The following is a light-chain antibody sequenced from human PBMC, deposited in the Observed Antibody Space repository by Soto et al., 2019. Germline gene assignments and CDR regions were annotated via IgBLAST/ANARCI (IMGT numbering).Light chain of an antibody. J-gene: IGKJ2*01. V-gene: IGKV3-20*01. CDR1: QSVSNNY. Sequence: IVLTQSPGTLSLSPGERATLSCWASQSVSNNYLAWYQQKPGQAPRLLIHAASSRATDIPDRFSGSGSGTDFTLTINRLEPEDFAVYYCQQYGSSFDTFGQGTKVDIK. CDR2: AAS. CDR3: QQYGSSFDT.